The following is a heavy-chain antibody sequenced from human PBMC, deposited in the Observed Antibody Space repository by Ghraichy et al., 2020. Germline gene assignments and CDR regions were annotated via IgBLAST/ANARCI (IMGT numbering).Heavy chain of an antibody. CDR2: ITSRSSFI. Sequence: GGSLRLSCVGSGFTFSSYSMNWVRQSPGRGLEWVSYITSRSSFISYADSVKGRFTISRDNSQNSLYLQMNSLRDEDTAVYYCARGSTVVRFFYYGGMDVWGQGTTGTVSS. J-gene: IGHJ6*02. CDR1: GFTFSSYS. D-gene: IGHD4-23*01. CDR3: ARGSTVVRFFYYGGMDV. V-gene: IGHV3-48*02.